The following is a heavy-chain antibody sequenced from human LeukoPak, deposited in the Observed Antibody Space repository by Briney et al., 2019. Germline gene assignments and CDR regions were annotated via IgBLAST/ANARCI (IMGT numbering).Heavy chain of an antibody. Sequence: SETLSLTCTVSGGSISSGSYYWSWIRQPAGKGLEWIGRIYPSGTTNYNPSLKSRVTISVDTSKNQFSLSLRSVTAADTAVYYCAGDRSFYYDTSDQALNWGQGTLVTVSS. V-gene: IGHV4-61*02. J-gene: IGHJ4*02. CDR3: AGDRSFYYDTSDQALN. CDR1: GGSISSGSYY. CDR2: IYPSGTT. D-gene: IGHD3-22*01.